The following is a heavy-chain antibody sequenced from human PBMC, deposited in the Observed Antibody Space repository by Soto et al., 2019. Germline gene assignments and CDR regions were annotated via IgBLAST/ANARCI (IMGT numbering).Heavy chain of an antibody. CDR1: GFTFSSYS. CDR3: ARGEYYYDSSGYYFNY. V-gene: IGHV3-21*01. CDR2: ISSSSSYI. Sequence: GGSLRLCCAASGFTFSSYSMNWVRQAPGKGLEWVSSISSSSSYIYYADSVNGRFTISRDNAKNSLYLQMNSLRAEDTAVYYFARGEYYYDSSGYYFNYWGQGTLVTVSS. D-gene: IGHD3-22*01. J-gene: IGHJ4*02.